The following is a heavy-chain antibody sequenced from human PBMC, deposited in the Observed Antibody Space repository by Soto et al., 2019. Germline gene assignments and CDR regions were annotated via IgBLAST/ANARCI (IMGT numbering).Heavy chain of an antibody. CDR1: GVSINSNY. CDR2: IYYSGST. V-gene: IGHV4-59*01. Sequence: PSETLSLTCTVSGVSINSNYWSWIRQPPGRGLEWIGYIYYSGSTTYNPSLKSRVTISVDRSKNQFSLRLSSVTAADTAVYFCASHSSGLPYYFDSWGQGTRVTVSS. CDR3: ASHSSGLPYYFDS. D-gene: IGHD2-8*02. J-gene: IGHJ4*02.